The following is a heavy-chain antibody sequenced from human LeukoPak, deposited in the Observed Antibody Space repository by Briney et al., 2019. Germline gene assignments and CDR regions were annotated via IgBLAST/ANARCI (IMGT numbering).Heavy chain of an antibody. CDR3: ARDLYLWSGYRTNWFDP. Sequence: SETLSLTCAVYVGSFSGYYWSWIRQPPGKGLEWIGEINHSGSTNYNPSLKSRVTMSVDTSKNQFSLKLSSVTAADTAVYYCARDLYLWSGYRTNWFDPWGQGTLVTVSS. V-gene: IGHV4-34*01. CDR1: VGSFSGYY. CDR2: INHSGST. D-gene: IGHD3-3*01. J-gene: IGHJ5*02.